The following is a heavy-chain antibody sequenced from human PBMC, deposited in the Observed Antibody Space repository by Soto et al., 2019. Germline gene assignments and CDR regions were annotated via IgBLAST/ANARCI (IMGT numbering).Heavy chain of an antibody. CDR1: GGSFSGYS. CDR2: INHSGST. Sequence: SETLSLTCAVYGGSFSGYSWTWIRQPPGTGLEWIGEINHSGSTNFNPSLKSRVTISVDTSKNQFSLKLSSVTAADTAVYYCARAMVVTQNWFDPWGQGTLVTVSS. V-gene: IGHV4-34*01. CDR3: ARAMVVTQNWFDP. J-gene: IGHJ5*02. D-gene: IGHD2-21*02.